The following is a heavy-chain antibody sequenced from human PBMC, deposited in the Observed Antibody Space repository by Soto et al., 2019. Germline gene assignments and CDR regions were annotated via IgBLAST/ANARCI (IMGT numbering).Heavy chain of an antibody. CDR3: ARDPYCSSTSCYRYFDY. CDR1: GFTFSSYA. J-gene: IGHJ4*02. Sequence: EVQLVESGGGLVQPGGSLRLSCAASGFTFSSYAMHWVRKAPGKGLEYVSAISSNGGSTYYANSVKGRFTISRDNSKNTLYLQMGSLRAEDMAVYYCARDPYCSSTSCYRYFDYWGQGTLVTVSS. D-gene: IGHD2-2*02. V-gene: IGHV3-64*01. CDR2: ISSNGGST.